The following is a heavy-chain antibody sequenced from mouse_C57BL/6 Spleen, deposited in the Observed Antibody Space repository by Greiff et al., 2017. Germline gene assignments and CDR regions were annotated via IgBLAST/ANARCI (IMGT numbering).Heavy chain of an antibody. V-gene: IGHV1-4*01. D-gene: IGHD1-1*01. CDR2: INPSSGYT. CDR3: ARGGVVVATRDYAMDY. Sequence: VHLVESGAELARPGASVKMSCKASGYTFTSYTMHWVKQRPGQGLEWIGYINPSSGYTKYNQKFKDKATLTADKSSSTAYMQLSSLTSEDSAVYYCARGGVVVATRDYAMDYWGQGTSVTVSS. J-gene: IGHJ4*01. CDR1: GYTFTSYT.